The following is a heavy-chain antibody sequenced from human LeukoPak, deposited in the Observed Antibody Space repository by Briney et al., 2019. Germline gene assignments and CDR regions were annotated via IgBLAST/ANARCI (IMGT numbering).Heavy chain of an antibody. CDR3: AREYSSFEY. V-gene: IGHV4-59*01. CDR1: GGSISTYY. D-gene: IGHD6-13*01. J-gene: IGHJ4*02. Sequence: SEALSLTCTVSGGSISTYYWSWIRQAPGKGLEWIGYINYSGSTDYNPSLKSRVTISVDTSKNQLSLKMRSVTAADTAVYYCAREYSSFEYWGQGTLVTVSS. CDR2: INYSGST.